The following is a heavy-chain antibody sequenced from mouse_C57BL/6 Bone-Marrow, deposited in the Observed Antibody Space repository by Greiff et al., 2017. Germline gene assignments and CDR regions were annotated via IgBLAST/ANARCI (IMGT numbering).Heavy chain of an antibody. Sequence: QVQLQQPGAELVKPGASVKMSCKASGYTFTSYWMHWVKQRPGQGLEWIGEIDPSDSYTNYNQKFKGKSTLTVDKSSSTAYMQLSSLTSEDSAVYYCAREDLVRYYFDYWGQGTTLTVSS. CDR1: GYTFTSYW. CDR2: IDPSDSYT. D-gene: IGHD1-1*01. V-gene: IGHV1-69*01. J-gene: IGHJ2*01. CDR3: AREDLVRYYFDY.